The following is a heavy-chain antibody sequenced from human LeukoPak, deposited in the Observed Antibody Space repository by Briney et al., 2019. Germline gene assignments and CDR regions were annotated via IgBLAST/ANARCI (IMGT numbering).Heavy chain of an antibody. Sequence: ASVKVSCKVSGYTLTELSMHWVRQAPGKRLEWMGGFDPEDGETIYAQKFQGRVTMTEDTSTDTAYMELSSLRSEDTAVYYCATLRYYDFWSGYVYWGQGTLVTVSS. CDR3: ATLRYYDFWSGYVY. D-gene: IGHD3-3*01. CDR1: GYTLTELS. J-gene: IGHJ4*02. CDR2: FDPEDGET. V-gene: IGHV1-24*01.